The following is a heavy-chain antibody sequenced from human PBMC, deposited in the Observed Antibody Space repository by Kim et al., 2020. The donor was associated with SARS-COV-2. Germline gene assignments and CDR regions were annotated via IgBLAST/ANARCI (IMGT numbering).Heavy chain of an antibody. J-gene: IGHJ4*02. Sequence: SVKVSCKVSGGDFNNYVISRVRQAPGQGLEWMGGIIPIFGIGNYAQRFQGRVTITADESTSTVYMEFSSLTSDDTAVYLCARGGRAMELDHFDYWGQGTLVTVSS. D-gene: IGHD1-26*01. CDR2: IIPIFGIG. CDR3: ARGGRAMELDHFDY. CDR1: GGDFNNYV. V-gene: IGHV1-69*13.